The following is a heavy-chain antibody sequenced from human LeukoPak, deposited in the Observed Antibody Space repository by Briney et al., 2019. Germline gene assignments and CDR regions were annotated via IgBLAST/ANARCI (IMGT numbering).Heavy chain of an antibody. CDR3: ARDWMSGAVPPTGLPPHFFDY. V-gene: IGHV1-18*04. D-gene: IGHD3-9*01. J-gene: IGHJ4*02. CDR1: GYTFTRYY. CDR2: ISAYNGNT. Sequence: ASVKVSCKASGYTFTRYYMHWVRQAPGQGLEWMGWISAYNGNTNFAQKLQGRVTLTTDTSTNTAYMELRSLTSDDTAVYYCARDWMSGAVPPTGLPPHFFDYWGQGALVTVSS.